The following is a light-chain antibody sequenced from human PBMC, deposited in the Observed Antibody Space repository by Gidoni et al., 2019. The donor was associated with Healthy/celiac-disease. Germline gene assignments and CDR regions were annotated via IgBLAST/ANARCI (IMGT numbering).Light chain of an antibody. J-gene: IGLJ1*01. CDR1: KLGEKY. CDR2: QDS. CDR3: QAWDSSSYV. V-gene: IGLV3-1*01. Sequence: SYELTQPPSWSVSPGQTASITCSGDKLGEKYACWYQQKPGQSPVLVIYQDSKRPSGIPERFSGSNSGNTATLTISGTQAMDEADYYCQAWDSSSYVFGTGTKVTVL.